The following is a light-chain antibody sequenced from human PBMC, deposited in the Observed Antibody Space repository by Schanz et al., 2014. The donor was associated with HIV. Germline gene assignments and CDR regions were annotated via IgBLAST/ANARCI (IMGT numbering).Light chain of an antibody. CDR3: SSYTRSTTRGVV. CDR1: RSNVGGRT. V-gene: IGLV1-44*01. Sequence: SVLTQPPSASGTPGQRVTITCSGSRSNVGGRTVDWYHQVPGTAPRLLIHGDNQRPSGVPNRFSGSKSGNTASLTISGLQAEDEADYFCSSYTRSTTRGVVFGGGTQLTVL. CDR2: GDN. J-gene: IGLJ2*01.